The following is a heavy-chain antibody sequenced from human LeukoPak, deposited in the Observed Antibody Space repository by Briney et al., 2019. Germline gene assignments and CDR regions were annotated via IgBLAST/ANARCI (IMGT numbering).Heavy chain of an antibody. D-gene: IGHD3-9*01. CDR3: ARVAVLRGLNFYYYYMDV. CDR2: MNPNSGNT. CDR1: GYTFTSYD. J-gene: IGHJ6*03. V-gene: IGHV1-8*01. Sequence: GASVKVSCKASGYTFTSYDINWVRQATGQGLEWMGWMNPNSGNTAYAQKFQGRVTISRNTSISTTYMELNSLRSEDTAVYYCARVAVLRGLNFYYYYMDVWGKGTTVTVSS.